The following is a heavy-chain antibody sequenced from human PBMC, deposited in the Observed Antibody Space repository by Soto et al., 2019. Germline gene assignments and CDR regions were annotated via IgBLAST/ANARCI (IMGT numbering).Heavy chain of an antibody. CDR1: GFTFSGSA. V-gene: IGHV3-73*01. D-gene: IGHD5-18*01. CDR2: IRSKANSYAT. J-gene: IGHJ4*02. CDR3: TVGDTAMVPGGH. Sequence: EVQLVESGGGLVQPGGSLKLSCAASGFTFSGSAMHWVRQASGKGLEWVGRIRSKANSYATAYAASVKGRFTISRDDSKNTAYLQMNSLKTEDTAVYYCTVGDTAMVPGGHWGQGTLVTVSS.